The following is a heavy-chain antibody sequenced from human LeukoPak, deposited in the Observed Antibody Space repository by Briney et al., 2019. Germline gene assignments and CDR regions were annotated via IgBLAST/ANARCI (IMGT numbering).Heavy chain of an antibody. CDR2: IKSKTDGGTT. CDR1: GFSFSNAW. Sequence: GGSLRLSCAASGFSFSNAWMSWVRQAPGKGLEWVGRIKSKTDGGTTDYAAPVKGRFTISRDDSKNTLYPQMNSLKTEDTAVYYCTTVSQQWLAEYFQHWGQGTLVTVSS. CDR3: TTVSQQWLAEYFQH. D-gene: IGHD6-19*01. V-gene: IGHV3-15*01. J-gene: IGHJ1*01.